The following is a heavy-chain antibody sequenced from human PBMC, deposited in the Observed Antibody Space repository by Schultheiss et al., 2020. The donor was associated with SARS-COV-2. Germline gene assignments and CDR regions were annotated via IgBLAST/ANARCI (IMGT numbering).Heavy chain of an antibody. Sequence: GGSLRLSCAASGFTFSSYEMNWVRQAPGKGLEWVSYISSSGYTIYYADSVKGRFTISRDNSKNTLYLQMNSLRAEDTAVYYCARNAARLITRAQFDYWGQGTLVTVSS. CDR1: GFTFSSYE. V-gene: IGHV3-48*03. J-gene: IGHJ4*02. D-gene: IGHD6-6*01. CDR3: ARNAARLITRAQFDY. CDR2: ISSSGYTI.